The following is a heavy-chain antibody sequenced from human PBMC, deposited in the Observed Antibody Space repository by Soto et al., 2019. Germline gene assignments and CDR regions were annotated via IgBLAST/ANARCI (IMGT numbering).Heavy chain of an antibody. J-gene: IGHJ3*02. CDR3: ARGFFVPAARGVLAFDI. D-gene: IGHD2-2*01. CDR2: INHSGST. CDR1: GGSFSGYY. Sequence: SETLSLTCAVYGGSFSGYYWSWIRQPPGKGLEWIGEINHSGSTNYNPSLKSRVTISVDTSKNQFSLKLSSVTAADTAVYYCARGFFVPAARGVLAFDIWGQGTMVTVSS. V-gene: IGHV4-34*01.